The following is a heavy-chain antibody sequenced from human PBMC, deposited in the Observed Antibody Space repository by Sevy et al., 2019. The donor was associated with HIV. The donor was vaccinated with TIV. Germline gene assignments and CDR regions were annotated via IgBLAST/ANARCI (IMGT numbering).Heavy chain of an antibody. D-gene: IGHD3-16*02. J-gene: IGHJ4*02. Sequence: GGSLRLSCAASGFTFSSYGMHWVRQAPGKGLEWAAVIWYDGSNKYYADSVKGRFTISRDNSKNTLYLQMNSLRAEDTAVYYCARVLRLGELSLGYWGQGTLVTASS. CDR1: GFTFSSYG. V-gene: IGHV3-33*01. CDR2: IWYDGSNK. CDR3: ARVLRLGELSLGY.